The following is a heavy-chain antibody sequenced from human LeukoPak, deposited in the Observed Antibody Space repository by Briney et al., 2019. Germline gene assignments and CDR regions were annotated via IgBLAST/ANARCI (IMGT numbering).Heavy chain of an antibody. CDR3: ARDLAGPPQEAFDI. Sequence: GGSLRLSCAASGFTFSSYWMNWVRQAPGKGLDWVANIKKDGSERYYVDSVKGRFTISRDNTKKSLYLQMNTLRAEDTAVYYCARDLAGPPQEAFDIWGQGTMVTVSS. V-gene: IGHV3-7*01. CDR2: IKKDGSER. CDR1: GFTFSSYW. J-gene: IGHJ3*02.